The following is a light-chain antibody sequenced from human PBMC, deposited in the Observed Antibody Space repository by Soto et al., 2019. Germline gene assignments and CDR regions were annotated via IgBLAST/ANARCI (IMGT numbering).Light chain of an antibody. CDR3: QTWGTAIHDVV. J-gene: IGLJ2*01. CDR2: LNSDGSH. V-gene: IGLV4-69*01. Sequence: QLVLTQSPSASASLGASVKLTCTLSIGRINYAIAWHQQQPEKGPRYLMKLNSDGSHSKGDGIPDRFSGSSAGAERYLTIASLQSEDEADYYCQTWGTAIHDVVFGGGTKLTVL. CDR1: IGRINYA.